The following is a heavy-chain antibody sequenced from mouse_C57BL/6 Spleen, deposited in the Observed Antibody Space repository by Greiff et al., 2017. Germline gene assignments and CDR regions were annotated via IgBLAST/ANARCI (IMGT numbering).Heavy chain of an antibody. Sequence: VQLQQSGTVLARPGASVKMSCKTSGYTFTSYWMPWVKQRPGQGLEWIGAIYPGDSDTSYHQKFKGRGKLTAVTSASTDYMELSSLTNEDLSVYSSTRHTTVVDWYFDVWGTGTTVTVSS. CDR2: IYPGDSDT. V-gene: IGHV1-5*01. J-gene: IGHJ1*03. D-gene: IGHD1-1*01. CDR3: TRHTTVVDWYFDV. CDR1: GYTFTSYW.